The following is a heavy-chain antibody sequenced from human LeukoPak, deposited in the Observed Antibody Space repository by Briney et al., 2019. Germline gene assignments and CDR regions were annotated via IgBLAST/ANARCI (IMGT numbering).Heavy chain of an antibody. D-gene: IGHD3-10*01. CDR2: ISDDGSRQ. V-gene: IGHV3-30*18. Sequence: GGSLRLSCAATGFTFSNYGIHWGRQAPGKGLEWVAFISDDGSRQHYADSVKGRFTISRDNSKNTLNLQMNSLRAEDTAVYYCVKDRTGTYTLDYWGQGTLVTVSS. CDR3: VKDRTGTYTLDY. J-gene: IGHJ4*02. CDR1: GFTFSNYG.